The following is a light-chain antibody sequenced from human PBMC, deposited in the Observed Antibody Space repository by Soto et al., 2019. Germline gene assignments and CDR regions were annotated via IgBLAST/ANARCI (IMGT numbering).Light chain of an antibody. V-gene: IGKV3-20*01. CDR2: GAS. J-gene: IGKJ2*01. CDR3: HQYGSSPPYT. CDR1: QSVSSSY. Sequence: EIVLTQSPGTLSLSPGERATLSCRASQSVSSSYLAWYQQKPGQAPRLLIYGASSRATGIPARFSGSGYGTDFTLTISRLEPEDFAVYSCHQYGSSPPYTFGQGTKLEIK.